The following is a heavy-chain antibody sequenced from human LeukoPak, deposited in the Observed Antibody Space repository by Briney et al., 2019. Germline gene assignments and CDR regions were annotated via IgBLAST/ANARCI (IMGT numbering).Heavy chain of an antibody. CDR3: ARAVDYGDSVYYYYYYMDV. J-gene: IGHJ6*03. D-gene: IGHD4-17*01. CDR2: INPNSGGT. Sequence: ASVKVSCKASGYTFTGYYMHWVRQAPGQGLGWMGWINPNSGGTNYAQKFQGRVTMTRDTSISTAYMELSSLRSEDTAVYYCARAVDYGDSVYYYYYYMDVWGKGTTVTVSS. V-gene: IGHV1-2*02. CDR1: GYTFTGYY.